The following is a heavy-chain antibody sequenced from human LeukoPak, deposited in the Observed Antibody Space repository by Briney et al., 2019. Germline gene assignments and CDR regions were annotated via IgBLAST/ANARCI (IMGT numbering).Heavy chain of an antibody. CDR3: ARDLSWYSGYLFDY. CDR1: GGSISSYY. V-gene: IGHV4-4*07. J-gene: IGHJ4*02. Sequence: SETLSLTCTVSGGSISSYYWSWIRQPAGKGLEWIGRIYTSGSTNYNPSLKSRVTMSVDTSKNQFSLKLSSVTAADTAVYYCARDLSWYSGYLFDYWGQGTLVTASS. CDR2: IYTSGST. D-gene: IGHD5-12*01.